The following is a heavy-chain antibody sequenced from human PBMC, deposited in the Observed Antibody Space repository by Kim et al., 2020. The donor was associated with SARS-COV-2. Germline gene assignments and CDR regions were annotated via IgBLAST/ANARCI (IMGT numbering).Heavy chain of an antibody. D-gene: IGHD2-2*01. Sequence: GGSLRLSCAASGFTFDDYAMHWVRQAPGKGLEWVSGISWNSGSIGYADSVKGRFTISRDNAKNSLYLQMNSLRAEDTALYYCARAAVVVAGCMDVWGQGTTVAVSS. CDR2: ISWNSGSI. V-gene: IGHV3-9*01. CDR1: GFTFDDYA. CDR3: ARAAVVVAGCMDV. J-gene: IGHJ6*02.